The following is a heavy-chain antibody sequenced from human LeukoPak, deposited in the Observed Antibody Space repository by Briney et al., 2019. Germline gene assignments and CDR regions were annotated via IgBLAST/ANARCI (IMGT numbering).Heavy chain of an antibody. Sequence: GGSLRLSCAASGFTFSSYALSWVRQAPGKGLEWVSAISDSGGSTYYADSVKGRFTISRDNSKNTLFLQMNSLRAEDTAVYYCAKHYGSGSYYNYFDCWGQGTLVSVSS. CDR2: ISDSGGST. J-gene: IGHJ4*02. CDR1: GFTFSSYA. CDR3: AKHYGSGSYYNYFDC. D-gene: IGHD3-10*01. V-gene: IGHV3-23*01.